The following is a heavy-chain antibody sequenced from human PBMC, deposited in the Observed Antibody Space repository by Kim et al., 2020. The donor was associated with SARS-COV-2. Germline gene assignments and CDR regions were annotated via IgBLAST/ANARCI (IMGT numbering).Heavy chain of an antibody. Sequence: GGSLRLSCAASGFTFSSYGMHWVRQAPGKGLEWVAVIWYDGSNKYYADSVKGRFTISRDNSKNTLYLQMNSLRAEDTAVYYCARDVCSSTSCYADGYWGQGTLVTVSS. J-gene: IGHJ4*02. CDR1: GFTFSSYG. V-gene: IGHV3-33*01. D-gene: IGHD2-2*01. CDR2: IWYDGSNK. CDR3: ARDVCSSTSCYADGY.